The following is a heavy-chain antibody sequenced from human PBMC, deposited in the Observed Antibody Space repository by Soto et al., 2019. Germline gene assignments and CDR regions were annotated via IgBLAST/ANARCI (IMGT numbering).Heavy chain of an antibody. Sequence: QVQLVQSGAEVKKPGASVKVSCKASGYTFTSYGISWVRQAPGQGLEWRGRISAYNGNTNYAQKLQGRVTMTTDTSQSTAYMELRSLRSDDTAVYYCARRIGEFFGYYYYYMDVWGKGTTVTVSS. J-gene: IGHJ6*03. CDR1: GYTFTSYG. CDR3: ARRIGEFFGYYYYYMDV. V-gene: IGHV1-18*01. D-gene: IGHD3-10*01. CDR2: ISAYNGNT.